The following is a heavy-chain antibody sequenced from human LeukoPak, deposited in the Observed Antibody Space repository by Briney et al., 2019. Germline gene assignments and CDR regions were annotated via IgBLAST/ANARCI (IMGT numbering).Heavy chain of an antibody. V-gene: IGHV4-59*08. CDR2: IYYSGST. J-gene: IGHJ5*01. CDR3: ARHVGFITMVRGVINNNWFDP. D-gene: IGHD3-10*01. CDR1: GGSISSYY. Sequence: SETLSLTCTVSGGSISSYYWSWIRQPPGKGLEWIGYIYYSGSTNYNPSLKSRATISVDTSKNQFSLKLSSVTAADTAVYYCARHVGFITMVRGVINNNWFDPWGQGTMVTVSS.